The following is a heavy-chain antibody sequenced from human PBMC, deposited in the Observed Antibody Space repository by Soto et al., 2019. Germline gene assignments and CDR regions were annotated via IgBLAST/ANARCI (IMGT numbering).Heavy chain of an antibody. J-gene: IGHJ4*02. CDR2: INHLETT. V-gene: IGHV4-30-2*01. D-gene: IGHD1-26*01. CDR1: GASITFGGYS. Sequence: SETLSLTCTVSGASITFGGYSWSWIRQTPGKGLEWIGYINHLETTFYNPSFESRLTLSIDRAKNPFSLKLHSMSAAYRAVYFCARGGGSDSFDYWGQGILVTVSS. CDR3: ARGGGSDSFDY.